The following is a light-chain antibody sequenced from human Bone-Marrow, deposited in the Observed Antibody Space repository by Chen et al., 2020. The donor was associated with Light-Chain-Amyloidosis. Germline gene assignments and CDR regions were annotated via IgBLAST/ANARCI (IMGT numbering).Light chain of an antibody. CDR1: SSNIGAGYD. Sequence: QSVLTQPPSVSGAPGQRVTLSCTGSSSNIGAGYDVHWYQQRPGTAPKLLIYGNSNRPSGVPDRISGSKSGASASLAITGLQAEDEAEYYCQSFDRSLSGWVFGGGTKLTVL. V-gene: IGLV1-40*01. J-gene: IGLJ3*02. CDR3: QSFDRSLSGWV. CDR2: GNS.